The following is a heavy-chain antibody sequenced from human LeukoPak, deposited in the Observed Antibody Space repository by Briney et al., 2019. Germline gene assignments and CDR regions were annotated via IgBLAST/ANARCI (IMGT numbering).Heavy chain of an antibody. Sequence: GASVKVSCKTSGYSFTDYYMHWVRQAPGQGLEWMGWINPNSGGTNYAQKFQGRVTMTRDTSISTAYMELSRLRSDDTAVYYCAREGEVVVAAYNYWGQGTLVTVSS. CDR2: INPNSGGT. CDR3: AREGEVVVAAYNY. V-gene: IGHV1-2*02. CDR1: GYSFTDYY. D-gene: IGHD2-15*01. J-gene: IGHJ4*02.